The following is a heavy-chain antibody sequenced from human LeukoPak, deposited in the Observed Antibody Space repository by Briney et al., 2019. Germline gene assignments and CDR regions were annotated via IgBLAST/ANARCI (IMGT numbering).Heavy chain of an antibody. CDR2: IWYDGSNK. CDR1: GFTFSSYG. Sequence: AGRSLRLSCAASGFTFSSYGMHWVRQAPGKGLEWVAVIWYDGSNKYYADSVKGGFTISRENSKNTLYLQMNSMRAEDTAVYYCARDFRDMVRGVIRNYYYYGMDVWGQGTTVTVSS. D-gene: IGHD3-10*01. CDR3: ARDFRDMVRGVIRNYYYYGMDV. J-gene: IGHJ6*02. V-gene: IGHV3-33*01.